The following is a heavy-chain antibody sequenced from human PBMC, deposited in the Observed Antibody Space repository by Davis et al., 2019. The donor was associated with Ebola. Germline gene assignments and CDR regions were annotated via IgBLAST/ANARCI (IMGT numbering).Heavy chain of an antibody. J-gene: IGHJ4*02. CDR3: ITGYYDFWSGYYTDY. CDR2: IKSKTDGGTT. Sequence: GESLKISCAASGFTFSNAWMSWVRQAPGQGLEWVGRIKSKTDGGTTDYAAPVKGRFTISRDDSKNTLYLQMNSLKTEDTAVYYCITGYYDFWSGYYTDYWGQGTLVTVSS. V-gene: IGHV3-15*01. CDR1: GFTFSNAW. D-gene: IGHD3-3*01.